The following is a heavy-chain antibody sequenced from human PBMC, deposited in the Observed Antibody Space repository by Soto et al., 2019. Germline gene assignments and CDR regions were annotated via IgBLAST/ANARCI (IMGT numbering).Heavy chain of an antibody. CDR2: IWYDGSNK. D-gene: IGHD6-6*01. CDR3: ARRGPLEYSSSGLVDY. CDR1: GFTFSSYG. Sequence: QVQLVESGGGVVQPGRSLRLSCAASGFTFSSYGMHWVRQAPGKGLEWVAVIWYDGSNKYYADSVKGRFTISRDNSKNTLYLQMNSLRAEDTAVYYCARRGPLEYSSSGLVDYWGQGTLVTVSS. V-gene: IGHV3-33*01. J-gene: IGHJ4*02.